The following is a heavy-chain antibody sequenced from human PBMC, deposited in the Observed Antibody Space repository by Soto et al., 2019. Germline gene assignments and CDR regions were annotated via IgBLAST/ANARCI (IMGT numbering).Heavy chain of an antibody. CDR1: GFTVSSNY. Sequence: GGSLRLSCAASGFTVSSNYMNWVRQAPGKGLKWVSIIYSGGSTYYADSVKGRFTISRDNSKNTLYLQMNSLRAEDTVVYYCARDSSGWYPTGLNYWGQGTLVTVSS. CDR2: IYSGGST. CDR3: ARDSSGWYPTGLNY. J-gene: IGHJ4*02. V-gene: IGHV3-53*01. D-gene: IGHD6-19*01.